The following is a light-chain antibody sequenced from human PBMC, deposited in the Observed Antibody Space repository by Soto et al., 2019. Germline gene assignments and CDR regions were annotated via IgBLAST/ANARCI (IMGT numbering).Light chain of an antibody. CDR1: QSVSSAY. CDR2: NSS. CDR3: QHYGSSLT. J-gene: IGKJ1*01. V-gene: IGKV3-20*01. Sequence: EIVFTQSPGTLSLSPGVGATLSCRASQSVSSAYLAWYQQKPGQAPRLLIYNSSSRATGIPDRFSGSGSGTDFTLTISRLEPEDFAVYYCQHYGSSLTFGQGTKVDIK.